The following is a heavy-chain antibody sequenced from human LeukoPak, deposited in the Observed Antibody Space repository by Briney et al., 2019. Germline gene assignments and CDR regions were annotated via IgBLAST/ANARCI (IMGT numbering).Heavy chain of an antibody. Sequence: GGSLRLSCAASGFTFSDYYMSWIRQAPGKGLEWVSYISSSGSTIYYADSVKGRFTISRDNAKNSLYLQMNSLRAEDTALYYCAKDTVWRVSNYGMDVWGQGTTVTVSS. CDR2: ISSSGSTI. D-gene: IGHD4-17*01. V-gene: IGHV3-11*01. CDR1: GFTFSDYY. J-gene: IGHJ6*02. CDR3: AKDTVWRVSNYGMDV.